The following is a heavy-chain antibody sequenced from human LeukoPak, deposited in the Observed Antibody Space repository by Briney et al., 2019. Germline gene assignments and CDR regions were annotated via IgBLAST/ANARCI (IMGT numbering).Heavy chain of an antibody. CDR3: ARFPPHSRAAAAGTLYHRGAFDI. V-gene: IGHV4-34*01. D-gene: IGHD6-13*01. CDR1: GGSFSGYY. J-gene: IGHJ3*02. CDR2: INHSGST. Sequence: SETLSLTCAVYGGSFSGYYWSWNRQPPGKGLEWIGEINHSGSTNYNPSLKSRVTISVDTSKNQFSLKLSSVTAADTAVYYCARFPPHSRAAAAGTLYHRGAFDIWGQGTMVTVSS.